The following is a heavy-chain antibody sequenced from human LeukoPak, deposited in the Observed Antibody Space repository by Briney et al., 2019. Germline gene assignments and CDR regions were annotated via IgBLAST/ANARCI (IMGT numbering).Heavy chain of an antibody. J-gene: IGHJ6*02. CDR3: ARDVGPYYDPRNGMDV. Sequence: PSETLSLTCTVSGGSITSADYHWSWFRQLPGKGLEWIGYIYYTGSTYYNPYLKRRITISVDTSKNEFSLKLTSVTAADTAVYYCARDVGPYYDPRNGMDVWGRGTTVTVSS. D-gene: IGHD3-3*01. CDR2: IYYTGST. V-gene: IGHV4-30-4*01. CDR1: GGSITSADYH.